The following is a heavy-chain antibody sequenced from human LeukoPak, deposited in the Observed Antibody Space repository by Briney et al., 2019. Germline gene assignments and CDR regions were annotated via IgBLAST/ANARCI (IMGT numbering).Heavy chain of an antibody. Sequence: SETLSLTCTVSGGSTSNDYWSWMRQPPGKGLEWIGYIYYSGSTNYNPSLKSRVTISVDTSKNQFSLKLSSVTAADTAIYYCARYYCSSTSCFLDYWGQGTLVTVSS. D-gene: IGHD2-2*01. CDR3: ARYYCSSTSCFLDY. CDR1: GGSTSNDY. J-gene: IGHJ4*02. CDR2: IYYSGST. V-gene: IGHV4-59*01.